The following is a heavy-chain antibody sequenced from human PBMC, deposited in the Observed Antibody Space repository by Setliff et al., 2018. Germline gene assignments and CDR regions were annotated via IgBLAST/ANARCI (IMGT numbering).Heavy chain of an antibody. V-gene: IGHV4-34*01. D-gene: IGHD3-9*01. CDR3: ARGAIFYYFDY. J-gene: IGHJ4*02. CDR2: INHSGSA. CDR1: GGSFSNHY. Sequence: PSETLSLTCAVSGGSFSNHYWTWIRQTPGKGLEWIGEINHSGSANYNPSLKSRVTMSVDTSKNRFSLKVSSVTAADTAVYYCARGAIFYYFDYWGQGTLVTVSS.